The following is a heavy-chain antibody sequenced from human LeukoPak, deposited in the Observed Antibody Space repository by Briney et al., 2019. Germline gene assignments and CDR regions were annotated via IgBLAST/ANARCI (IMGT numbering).Heavy chain of an antibody. D-gene: IGHD5-18*01. Sequence: SETLSLTCTVSGGSISSYYWSWIRQPPGKGLEWIGYIYYSGSTNYNPSLKSRVTISVDTSKNQFSLKLSSVTAADTAVYYCARPNSYGSNFDYWGQGTLVTVSS. J-gene: IGHJ4*02. CDR3: ARPNSYGSNFDY. CDR1: GGSISSYY. V-gene: IGHV4-59*12. CDR2: IYYSGST.